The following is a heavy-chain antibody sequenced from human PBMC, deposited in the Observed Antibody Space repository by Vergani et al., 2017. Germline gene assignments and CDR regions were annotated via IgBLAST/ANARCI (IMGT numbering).Heavy chain of an antibody. Sequence: EVHLVPSGAEVKKPGASLKISCKGSGYIFTSYWICWVRQLPGEGLEWMWIIYPGDSDTRYSPSFQGQVTISADTSISTAYLQWSSLKASDTAMYYCARPRYYGGNGGLDYWGQGTLVTVSS. V-gene: IGHV5-51*01. CDR1: GYIFTSYW. J-gene: IGHJ4*02. CDR3: ARPRYYGGNGGLDY. CDR2: IYPGDSDT. D-gene: IGHD4-23*01.